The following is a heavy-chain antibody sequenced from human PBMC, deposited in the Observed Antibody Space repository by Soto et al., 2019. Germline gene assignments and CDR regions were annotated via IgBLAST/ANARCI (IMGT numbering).Heavy chain of an antibody. CDR2: IYYSGST. V-gene: IGHV4-59*08. CDR3: ARLNYVWGRLFDY. J-gene: IGHJ4*02. D-gene: IGHD3-16*01. CDR1: GGSISSYY. Sequence: QVQLQESGPGLVKPSETLSLTCTVSGGSISSYYWSWIRQPPGKGLEWIGYIYYSGSTNYNPSLKSRVTISVDTSKNQFSLKLSSVTAADTAVYYCARLNYVWGRLFDYWGQGTLVTVSS.